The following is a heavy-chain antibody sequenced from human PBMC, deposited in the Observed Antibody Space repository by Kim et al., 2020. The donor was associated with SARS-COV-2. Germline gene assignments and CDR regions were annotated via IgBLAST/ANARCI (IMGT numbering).Heavy chain of an antibody. CDR3: ATDLDALDCSSTSCRRT. D-gene: IGHD2-2*01. J-gene: IGHJ5*02. V-gene: IGHV1-24*01. Sequence: ASVKVSCKVSGYTLTELSMHWVRQAPGKGLEWMGGFDPEDGETIYAQKFQGRVTMTEDTSTDTAYMELSSLRSEDTAVYYCATDLDALDCSSTSCRRTWGQGTLVTVSS. CDR2: FDPEDGET. CDR1: GYTLTELS.